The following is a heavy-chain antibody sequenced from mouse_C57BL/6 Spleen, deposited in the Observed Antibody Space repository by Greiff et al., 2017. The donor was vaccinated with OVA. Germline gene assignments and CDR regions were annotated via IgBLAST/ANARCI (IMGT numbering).Heavy chain of an antibody. CDR3: ARQGVYYYGSSSYFDV. V-gene: IGHV5-6*01. CDR1: GFTFSSYG. CDR2: ISSGGSYT. D-gene: IGHD1-1*01. Sequence: EVKVVESGGDLVKPGGSLKLSCAASGFTFSSYGMSWVRQTPDKRLEWVATISSGGSYTYYPDSVKGRFTISRDNAKNTLYLQMSSLKSEDTAMYYCARQGVYYYGSSSYFDVWGTGTTVTVSS. J-gene: IGHJ1*03.